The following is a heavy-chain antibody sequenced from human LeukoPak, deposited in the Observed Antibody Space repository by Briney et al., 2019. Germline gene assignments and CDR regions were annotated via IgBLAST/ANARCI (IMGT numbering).Heavy chain of an antibody. CDR1: GYSISSGYY. V-gene: IGHV4-38-2*02. CDR3: ARDGNYYYYMDV. Sequence: SETLSLTCTVSGYSISSGYYWGWIRQPPGKGLEWIGSIYHSGSTYYNPSLKSRVTMSVDTSKNQFSLKLNSVTAADTAVYYCARDGNYYYYMDVWGKGTTVTISS. D-gene: IGHD1-26*01. CDR2: IYHSGST. J-gene: IGHJ6*03.